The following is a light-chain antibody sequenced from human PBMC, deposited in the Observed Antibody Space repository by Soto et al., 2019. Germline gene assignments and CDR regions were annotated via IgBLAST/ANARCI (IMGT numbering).Light chain of an antibody. V-gene: IGKV3-20*01. CDR2: GAS. CDR1: QSVSSSY. CDR3: QQYGSSGT. J-gene: IGKJ1*01. Sequence: IVLTKSPPTLSWSPRERATLSCRASQSVSSSYLAWYQQKPGQAPRLLIYGASNRATGIPDRFSGSGSGTDFTLTISRLEPEDFAVYYCQQYGSSGTFGQGTKVDIK.